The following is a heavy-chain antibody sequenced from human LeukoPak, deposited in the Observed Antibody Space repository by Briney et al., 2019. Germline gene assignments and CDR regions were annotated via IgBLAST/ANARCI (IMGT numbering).Heavy chain of an antibody. V-gene: IGHV4-34*01. CDR3: ATSIAAAGMNGY. CDR1: GGSFSGYY. Sequence: TSETLSLTCAVYGGSFSGYYWSWIRQPPGKGLEWIGEINHSGSTNYNPSLKSRVTISVDTSKNQFSLKLSSVTAADTAVYYCATSIAAAGMNGYWGQGTLVTVSS. D-gene: IGHD6-13*01. J-gene: IGHJ4*02. CDR2: INHSGST.